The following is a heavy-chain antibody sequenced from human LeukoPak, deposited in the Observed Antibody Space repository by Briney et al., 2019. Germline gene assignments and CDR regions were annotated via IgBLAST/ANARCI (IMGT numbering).Heavy chain of an antibody. Sequence: PGGSLRLSCAASGFTLSRFGMHWVRQAPGKGLEWVTVITSDGTSTSYADSVKGRFTISRDNSKNTLYLQMNSLRAEDTAIYYCAKVQGYSGYDLDYWGQGTLVTVSS. J-gene: IGHJ4*02. CDR2: ITSDGTST. V-gene: IGHV3-30*18. D-gene: IGHD5-12*01. CDR3: AKVQGYSGYDLDY. CDR1: GFTLSRFG.